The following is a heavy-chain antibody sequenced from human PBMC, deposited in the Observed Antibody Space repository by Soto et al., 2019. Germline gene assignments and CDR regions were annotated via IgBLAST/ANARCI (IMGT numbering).Heavy chain of an antibody. J-gene: IGHJ6*04. Sequence: PSETLSLTCTVSGGSISSSNYYWGWIRQPPGKGLECIGIIYYSGSTYYNPSLKSRVTISVDTSKNQFSLKLSSATAADTAVYYCARGPPRSATNSDVWGKGTTVTVSS. CDR3: ARGPPRSATNSDV. D-gene: IGHD2-8*01. V-gene: IGHV4-39*01. CDR2: IYYSGST. CDR1: GGSISSSNYY.